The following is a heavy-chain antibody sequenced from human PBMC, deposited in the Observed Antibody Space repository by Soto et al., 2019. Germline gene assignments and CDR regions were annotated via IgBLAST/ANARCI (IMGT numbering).Heavy chain of an antibody. CDR3: ARDEYGYFDY. Sequence: SETLSLTCTVSGGSVSSGSYYWSWIRQPPGKGLEWIGYIYYSGSTNYNPSLKSRVTISVDTSKNQFSLKLSSVTAADTAVYYCARDEYGYFDYWGQGTLVT. CDR2: IYYSGST. CDR1: GGSVSSGSYY. V-gene: IGHV4-61*01. D-gene: IGHD4-17*01. J-gene: IGHJ4*02.